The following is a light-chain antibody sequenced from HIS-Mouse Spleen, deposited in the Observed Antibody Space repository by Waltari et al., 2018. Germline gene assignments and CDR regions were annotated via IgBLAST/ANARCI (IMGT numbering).Light chain of an antibody. Sequence: QSALTQPASVSGSPGLSFTIPCTGTSSDVGGYNYVSWYQQHPGKAPKLMIYEVSNRPSGVSNRFSGSKSGNTASLTISGLQAEDEADYYCSSYTSSSTYVFGTGTKVTVL. CDR3: SSYTSSSTYV. J-gene: IGLJ1*01. CDR1: SSDVGGYNY. V-gene: IGLV2-14*01. CDR2: EVS.